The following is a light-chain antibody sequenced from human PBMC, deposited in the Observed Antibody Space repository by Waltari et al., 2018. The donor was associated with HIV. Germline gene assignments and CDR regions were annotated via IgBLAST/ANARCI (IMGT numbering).Light chain of an antibody. V-gene: IGKV3-15*01. Sequence: VMTQSPATLSVSPGQRATTSCGARQSVRNRLACYQQRPGQSPRRLIYDASTRATGVPDRFSARGSGTEFTLTITSLQSEDFALYYCQAFGGTFGPGTRV. CDR1: QSVRNR. CDR3: QAFGGT. J-gene: IGKJ3*01. CDR2: DAS.